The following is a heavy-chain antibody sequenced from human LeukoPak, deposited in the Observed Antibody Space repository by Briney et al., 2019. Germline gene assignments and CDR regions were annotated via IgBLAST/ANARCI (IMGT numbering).Heavy chain of an antibody. CDR3: ARVGGYYGSSGYFDY. CDR1: GGSISSYY. V-gene: IGHV4-59*01. J-gene: IGHJ4*02. Sequence: PSETLSLTCTVSGGSISSYYWSWIRQPPGKGLEWIGYIYYSGSTNYNPSLKSRVAISVDTSKNQFSLKLSSVTAADTAVYYCARVGGYYGSSGYFDYWGQGTLVTVSS. CDR2: IYYSGST. D-gene: IGHD3-22*01.